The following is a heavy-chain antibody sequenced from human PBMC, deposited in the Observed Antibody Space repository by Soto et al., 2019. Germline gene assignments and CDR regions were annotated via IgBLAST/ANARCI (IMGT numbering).Heavy chain of an antibody. J-gene: IGHJ4*02. D-gene: IGHD6-19*01. V-gene: IGHV3-30*18. CDR1: GFTFSSYG. CDR2: ISYDGSNK. Sequence: GGSLRLSCAASGFTFSSYGMHWVRQAPGKGLEWVAVISYDGSNKYYADSVKGRFTISRDNSKTTLYLQMNSLRAEDTAVYFCAKYCYGSGFDYFDYRGQRSLVIVSS. CDR3: AKYCYGSGFDYFDY.